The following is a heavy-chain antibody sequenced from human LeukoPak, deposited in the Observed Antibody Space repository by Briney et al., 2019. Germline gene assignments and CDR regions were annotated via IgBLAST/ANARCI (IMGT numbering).Heavy chain of an antibody. CDR3: AKDQSGYTPKSFDY. CDR2: ISTAGDT. J-gene: IGHJ4*02. CDR1: GFTFSSYD. V-gene: IGHV3-13*01. D-gene: IGHD5-12*01. Sequence: GGSLRLSCAASGFTFSSYDMHWVRQATGKGLEWVSGISTAGDTYYPGSVKGRFTISRDNSKNTLYLQMNSLRAEDTAVYYCAKDQSGYTPKSFDYWGQGTLVTVSS.